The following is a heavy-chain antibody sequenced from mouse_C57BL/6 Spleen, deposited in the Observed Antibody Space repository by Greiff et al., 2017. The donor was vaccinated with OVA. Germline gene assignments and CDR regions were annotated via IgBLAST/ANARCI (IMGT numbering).Heavy chain of an antibody. J-gene: IGHJ1*03. CDR3: TTPDYGSRDWYFDV. Sequence: EVQLQQSGAELVRPGASVKLSCTASGFNIKDYYMHWVKQRPEQGLEWIGRIDPEDGDTEYAPKFQGKATMTADTSSNTAYLQLSSLTSEDTAVYYCTTPDYGSRDWYFDVWGTGTTVTVSS. D-gene: IGHD1-1*01. CDR1: GFNIKDYY. CDR2: IDPEDGDT. V-gene: IGHV14-1*01.